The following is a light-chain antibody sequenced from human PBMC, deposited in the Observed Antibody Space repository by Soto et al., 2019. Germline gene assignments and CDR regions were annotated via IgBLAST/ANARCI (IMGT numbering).Light chain of an antibody. J-gene: IGKJ5*01. CDR1: QSVLHNSNNXXX. V-gene: IGKV4-1*01. Sequence: DIVMTQSXXXXAXXLGERATINCKSSQSVLHNSNNXXXLAWYQQKPGQPPKVIIYWASTRESXVXXXXXXXXXXXXXXXTISSLQAEDVAVYYCQQYYNTLITFGQGTRLEXK. CDR2: WAS. CDR3: QQYYNTLIT.